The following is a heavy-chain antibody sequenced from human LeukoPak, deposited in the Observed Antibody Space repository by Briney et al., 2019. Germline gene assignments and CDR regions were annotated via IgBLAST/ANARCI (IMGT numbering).Heavy chain of an antibody. D-gene: IGHD6-13*01. J-gene: IGHJ5*02. Sequence: KSGGSLRLSCAASGFTFSNAWMSWVRQAPGKGLEWVGRIKSKTDGGTTDYAAPVKGRFTISRDDSKNTLYLQMNSLKTEDTAVYYCAREGGSAAADSWGQGTLVTVSS. CDR2: IKSKTDGGTT. CDR1: GFTFSNAW. V-gene: IGHV3-15*01. CDR3: AREGGSAAADS.